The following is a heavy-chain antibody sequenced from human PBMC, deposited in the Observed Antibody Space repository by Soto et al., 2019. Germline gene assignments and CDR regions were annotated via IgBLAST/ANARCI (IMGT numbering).Heavy chain of an antibody. CDR1: GFIFSRYW. CDR3: VRELEGYGRLDY. Sequence: GGSQRLSCSASGFIFSRYWTAWIRPGQGKGRECVDTIKLHGREKHYLGSVQGRFTSSRDDAEISMSLQMTSLRGEDTAVYCCVRELEGYGRLDYWGLGTPVTVSS. V-gene: IGHV3-7*01. D-gene: IGHD1-1*01. CDR2: IKLHGREK. J-gene: IGHJ4*02.